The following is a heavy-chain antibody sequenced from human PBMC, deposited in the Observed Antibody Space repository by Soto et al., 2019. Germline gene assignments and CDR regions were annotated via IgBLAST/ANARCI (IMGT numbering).Heavy chain of an antibody. Sequence: NPSETLSLTCAVYGGSFSGYYWSWIRQPPGKGLEWIGEVNHSGSTNYNPSLKSRVTISVGTSKNQFSLKLSSVTAADTAVYYCARGRLGRFGEFRGYSYGSHAFDIWGQGTMVTVSS. CDR3: ARGRLGRFGEFRGYSYGSHAFDI. D-gene: IGHD5-18*01. J-gene: IGHJ3*02. CDR2: VNHSGST. V-gene: IGHV4-34*01. CDR1: GGSFSGYY.